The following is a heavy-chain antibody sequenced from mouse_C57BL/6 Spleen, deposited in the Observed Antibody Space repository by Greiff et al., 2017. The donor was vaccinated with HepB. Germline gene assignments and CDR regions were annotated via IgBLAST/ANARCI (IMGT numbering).Heavy chain of an antibody. D-gene: IGHD2-10*02. J-gene: IGHJ1*03. CDR2: INPYNGDT. CDR1: GYSFTGYF. CDR3: ARRYCNYDWYFDV. V-gene: IGHV1-20*01. Sequence: VQLKESGPELVKPGDSVKISCKASGYSFTGYFMNWVMQSHGKSLEWIGRINPYNGDTFYNQKFKGKATLTVDKSSSTAHMELRSLTSEDSAVYYCARRYCNYDWYFDVWGTGTTVTVSS.